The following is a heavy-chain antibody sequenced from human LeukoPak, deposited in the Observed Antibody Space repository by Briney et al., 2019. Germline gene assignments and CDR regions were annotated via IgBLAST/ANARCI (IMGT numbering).Heavy chain of an antibody. V-gene: IGHV4-39*07. CDR2: IYNSGST. Sequence: SETLSLTCTVSGGSISSSSYYWGWIRQPPGKGLEWIGSIYNSGSTYYNPSLKSRVTISVDTSKNQFSLKLSSVTAADTAVYYCARVIVGDRRANDYWGQGTLVTVSS. D-gene: IGHD1-26*01. J-gene: IGHJ4*02. CDR3: ARVIVGDRRANDY. CDR1: GGSISSSSYY.